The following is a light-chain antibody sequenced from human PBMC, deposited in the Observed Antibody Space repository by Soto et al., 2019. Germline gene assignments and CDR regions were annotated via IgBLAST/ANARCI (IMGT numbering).Light chain of an antibody. CDR1: QDISSW. Sequence: DVQMTQSPSTLSASVGDRVTITCRASQDISSWLVWYQQKPGKAPKLLIHATSGLQSGVPSRFSGSGSGTDFTLTISNLQSEDFATYYCQQANSFPLTFGGGTKWIS. J-gene: IGKJ4*01. CDR3: QQANSFPLT. V-gene: IGKV1-12*01. CDR2: ATS.